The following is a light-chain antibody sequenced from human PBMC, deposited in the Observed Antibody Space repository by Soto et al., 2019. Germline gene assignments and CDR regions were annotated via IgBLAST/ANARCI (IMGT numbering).Light chain of an antibody. Sequence: EIVLTQSPATLSLSPGERATLSCRASQSVSSYLAWYRQKPGQAPRLLIYDASHRATGIPARFSGSGSGTDFTLTISSLEPEDFAVYYCQQRSNWPPYTFGQGTKLEIK. CDR1: QSVSSY. CDR3: QQRSNWPPYT. J-gene: IGKJ2*01. V-gene: IGKV3-11*01. CDR2: DAS.